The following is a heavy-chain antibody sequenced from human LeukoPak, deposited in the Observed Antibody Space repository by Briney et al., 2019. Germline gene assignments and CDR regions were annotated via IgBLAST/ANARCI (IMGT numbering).Heavy chain of an antibody. Sequence: SETLSLTCTVSGGSISDYYWTWIRQPPGKGLEWIGFIYYRGSTNYNSSLKSRVTMSVDASKSQFSLQLRSVTAADTAVYYCARSQWPPRFDYWGQGILVTVSS. CDR3: ARSQWPPRFDY. J-gene: IGHJ4*02. CDR1: GGSISDYY. D-gene: IGHD6-19*01. V-gene: IGHV4-59*01. CDR2: IYYRGST.